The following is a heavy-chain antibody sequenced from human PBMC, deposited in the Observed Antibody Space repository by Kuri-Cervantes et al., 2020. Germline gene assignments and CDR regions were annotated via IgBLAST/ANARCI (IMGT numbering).Heavy chain of an antibody. CDR2: IWYDGSNK. Sequence: GGSLRLSCAASGFTFSSYEMNWVRQAPGKGLEWVAVIWYDGSNKYYADSVKGRFTISRDNSKNTLYPQMNSLRAEDTAVYYCAREWVLELRSGFDYWGQGTLVTVSS. CDR3: AREWVLELRSGFDY. J-gene: IGHJ4*02. V-gene: IGHV3-33*08. D-gene: IGHD1-7*01. CDR1: GFTFSSYE.